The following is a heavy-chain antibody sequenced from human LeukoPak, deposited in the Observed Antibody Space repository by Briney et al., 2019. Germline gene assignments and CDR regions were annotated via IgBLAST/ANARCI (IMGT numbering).Heavy chain of an antibody. CDR3: ARDSKIIAAAGKYWFDP. J-gene: IGHJ5*02. CDR1: GFTFSSYS. D-gene: IGHD6-13*01. Sequence: GGSLRLSCAASGFTFSSYSMNWVRQAPGKGLEWVSYISSSSSTIYYADSVKGRFTISRDNAKNSLYLQMNSLRAEDTAVYYCARDSKIIAAAGKYWFDPWGQGTLVTVSS. V-gene: IGHV3-48*01. CDR2: ISSSSSTI.